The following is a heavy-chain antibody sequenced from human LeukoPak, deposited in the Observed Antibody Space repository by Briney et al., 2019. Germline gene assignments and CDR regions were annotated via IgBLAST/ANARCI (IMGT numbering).Heavy chain of an antibody. V-gene: IGHV4-59*01. CDR3: ASILYGANGFDY. J-gene: IGHJ4*02. CDR2: IYYSGST. D-gene: IGHD4/OR15-4a*01. CDR1: GGSISSYY. Sequence: SETLSLTCTVSGGSISSYYWSWIRQPPGKGLEYIAYIYYSGSTNYNPSLNSRVTRSVDTSKNQFSLKLSSVTAADTAVYYCASILYGANGFDYWGQGTLVTVSS.